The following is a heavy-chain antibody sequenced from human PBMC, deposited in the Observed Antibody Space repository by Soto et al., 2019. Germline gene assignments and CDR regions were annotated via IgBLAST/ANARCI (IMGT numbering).Heavy chain of an antibody. CDR1: GFTFSSYW. CDR2: IKQDGSEK. Sequence: GGSLRLSCAASGFTFSSYWMSWVRQAPGKGLEWVANIKQDGSEKYYVDSVKGRFTIPRDNAKNLLYLQMNSLSAEHTAVYYCARDHIVAYGAFDIWGQGTMVTVSS. J-gene: IGHJ3*02. D-gene: IGHD5-12*01. V-gene: IGHV3-7*01. CDR3: ARDHIVAYGAFDI.